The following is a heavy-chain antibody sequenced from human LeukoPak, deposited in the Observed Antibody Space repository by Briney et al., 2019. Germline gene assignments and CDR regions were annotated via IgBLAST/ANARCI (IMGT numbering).Heavy chain of an antibody. Sequence: PGGSLRLSCEASGFTFSSYWMSWVRQAPGKGLEWVGRIKSKTDGGTTDFAAPVKGRFTISRDDSKNTLYLQMNSLKTEDTAVYYCATDTYYDYVWGSYGSDYWGQGTLVTVSS. CDR1: GFTFSSYW. D-gene: IGHD3-16*01. CDR3: ATDTYYDYVWGSYGSDY. CDR2: IKSKTDGGTT. V-gene: IGHV3-15*01. J-gene: IGHJ4*02.